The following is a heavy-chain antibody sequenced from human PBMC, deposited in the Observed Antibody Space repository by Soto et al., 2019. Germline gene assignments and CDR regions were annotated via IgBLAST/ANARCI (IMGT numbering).Heavy chain of an antibody. CDR1: GGSISSGGYS. CDR2: TYHSGST. V-gene: IGHV4-30-2*01. CDR3: ARGPPSH. J-gene: IGHJ4*02. Sequence: QLQLQESGSGLVKPSQTLSLTCAVSGGSISSGGYSWSWIRQPPGKGLEWIGYTYHSGSTYYNPSLISRVTMSVDRSMDPCSLTLSSVTAAGSAVCSCARGPPSHWGQGALVTFSS.